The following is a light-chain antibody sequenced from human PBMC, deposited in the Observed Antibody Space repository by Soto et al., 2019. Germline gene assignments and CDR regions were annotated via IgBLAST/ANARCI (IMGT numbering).Light chain of an antibody. J-gene: IGLJ2*01. CDR2: NAV. CDR1: TSDVGGYNF. Sequence: QSALTQPASVSGSPGQSITISCTGTTSDVGGYNFVSLYQHHPCKAPKLMIYNAVERPSGVSNRFYGSKSGNTVSLAISGLQAEDEAHYYCSSYARGRVVFGGGTKLTVL. V-gene: IGLV2-14*03. CDR3: SSYARGRVV.